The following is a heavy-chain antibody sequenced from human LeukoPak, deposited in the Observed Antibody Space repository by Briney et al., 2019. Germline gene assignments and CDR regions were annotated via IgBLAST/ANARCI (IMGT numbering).Heavy chain of an antibody. CDR3: AKDGDSDFWSTYYYYMDV. CDR2: IRYDGSNK. Sequence: PGGSLRLSCAASGFTFSSYGMRWVRQAPGKGLEWVAFIRYDGSNKYYADSVKGRFTISRDNSKNTLYLQMNSLRAEDTAVYYCAKDGDSDFWSTYYYYMDVWGKGTTVTVSS. V-gene: IGHV3-30*02. D-gene: IGHD3-3*01. J-gene: IGHJ6*03. CDR1: GFTFSSYG.